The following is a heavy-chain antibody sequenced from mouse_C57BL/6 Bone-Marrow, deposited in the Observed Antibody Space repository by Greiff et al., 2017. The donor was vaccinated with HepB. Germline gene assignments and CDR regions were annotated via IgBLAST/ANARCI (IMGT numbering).Heavy chain of an antibody. CDR2: ISSGGSYT. CDR1: GFTFSSYG. Sequence: EVKLVESGGDLVKPGGSLKLSCAASGFTFSSYGMSWVRQTPDKRLEWVATISSGGSYTYYPDSVKGRFTISRDNAKNTLYLQMSSLKSEDTAMYYCARLDYYAMDYWGQGTSVTVSS. J-gene: IGHJ4*01. V-gene: IGHV5-6*01. CDR3: ARLDYYAMDY.